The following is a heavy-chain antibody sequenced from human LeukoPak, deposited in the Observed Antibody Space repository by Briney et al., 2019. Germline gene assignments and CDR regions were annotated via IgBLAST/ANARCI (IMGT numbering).Heavy chain of an antibody. J-gene: IGHJ4*02. CDR1: GGSFSGYY. CDR2: INHSGST. V-gene: IGHV4-34*01. CDR3: ARDSVGEMATIWHDS. Sequence: SETLSLTCAVYGGSFSGYYWSWIRQPPGKGLEWIGEINHSGSTNYNPSLKSRVTISVDTSKNQFSLKLSSVTAADTAVYYCARDSVGEMATIWHDSWGQGTLVTVSS. D-gene: IGHD5-24*01.